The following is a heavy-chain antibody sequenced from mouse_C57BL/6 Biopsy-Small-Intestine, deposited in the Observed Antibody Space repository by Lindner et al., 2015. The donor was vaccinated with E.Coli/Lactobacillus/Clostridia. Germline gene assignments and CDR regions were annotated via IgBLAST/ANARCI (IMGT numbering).Heavy chain of an antibody. D-gene: IGHD1-1*01. V-gene: IGHV10-1*01. CDR1: GFSFNTYA. CDR3: VRAGYGSPYYFDY. Sequence: VQLQESGGGLVQPKGSLKLSCAASGFSFNTYAMNWVRQAPGKGLEWVARIRSKSSNCATYYADSVKDRFTISRDDSQSMLYLQMNNLKTEDTAMYYCVRAGYGSPYYFDYWGQGTTLTVSS. J-gene: IGHJ2*01. CDR2: IRSKSSNCAT.